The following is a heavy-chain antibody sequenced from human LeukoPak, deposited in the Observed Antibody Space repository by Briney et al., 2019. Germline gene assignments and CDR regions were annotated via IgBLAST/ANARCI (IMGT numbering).Heavy chain of an antibody. V-gene: IGHV6-1*01. CDR2: TYYRSKWYN. Sequence: SQTLSLTRAISGDSVSSNSAAWNRIRQSPSRGLEWLGRTYYRSKWYNDYAVSVKSRITINPDTSKNQFSLQLNSVTPEDTAVYYCARAATRAVDIWGQGTMVTVSS. J-gene: IGHJ3*02. CDR1: GDSVSSNSAA. CDR3: ARAATRAVDI. D-gene: IGHD1-14*01.